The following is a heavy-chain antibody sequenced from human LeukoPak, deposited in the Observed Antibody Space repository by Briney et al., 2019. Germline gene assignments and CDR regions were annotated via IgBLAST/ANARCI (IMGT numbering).Heavy chain of an antibody. D-gene: IGHD6-13*01. CDR2: IDPSDSYT. CDR1: GYSFTSYW. Sequence: GESLKISCKGSGYSFTSYWISWVRQMPGKGLEWMGRIDPSDSYTNYSPSFQGHVTISADKSISTAYLQWSSLKASDTAMYYCARDGIAAAESVYWGQGTLVTVSS. CDR3: ARDGIAAAESVY. J-gene: IGHJ4*02. V-gene: IGHV5-10-1*01.